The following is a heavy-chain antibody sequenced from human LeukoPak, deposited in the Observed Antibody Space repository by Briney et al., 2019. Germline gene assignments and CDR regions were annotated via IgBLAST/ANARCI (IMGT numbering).Heavy chain of an antibody. D-gene: IGHD1-26*01. CDR1: GYTFTSYD. V-gene: IGHV1-8*01. J-gene: IGHJ4*02. CDR2: MNPNRGNT. Sequence: ASVKVSCKACGYTFTSYDINWARQATGKGRECMGWMNPNRGNTGYAQKFQGRVTNNRNTTISTAYMELSSLRSVDTAVYYCARAYSGSYYWGQGTLVTVSS. CDR3: ARAYSGSYY.